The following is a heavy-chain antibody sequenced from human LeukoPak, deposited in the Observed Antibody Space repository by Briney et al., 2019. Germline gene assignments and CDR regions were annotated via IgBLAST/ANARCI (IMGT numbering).Heavy chain of an antibody. V-gene: IGHV3-21*01. D-gene: IGHD3-22*01. CDR1: EFTFSSYS. Sequence: PGGSLRLSCAASEFTFSSYSMNWVRQAPGKGLEWVSSISSSSSYIYYADSVKGRFTISRDNANNSLYLQMNSLRAEDTAVYYCARDDGYYYYSSSYLPFYYYYYMDVWGKGTMVTVSS. J-gene: IGHJ6*03. CDR2: ISSSSSYI. CDR3: ARDDGYYYYSSSYLPFYYYYYMDV.